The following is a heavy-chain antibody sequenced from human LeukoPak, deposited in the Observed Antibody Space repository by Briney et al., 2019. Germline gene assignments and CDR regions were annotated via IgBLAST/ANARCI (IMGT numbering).Heavy chain of an antibody. V-gene: IGHV3-23*01. J-gene: IGHJ3*02. Sequence: GGSLRLSCAASGFSFSSYAMSWVRQAPGKGLEWVSVISESGGSTYYADSVKGRFTVSRDNSKNTLSLQMNSLRAEDTAVYYCARAAPDHSDTSGYFQDDAFDIWGQGTRVTVSS. CDR1: GFSFSSYA. CDR3: ARAAPDHSDTSGYFQDDAFDI. D-gene: IGHD3-22*01. CDR2: ISESGGST.